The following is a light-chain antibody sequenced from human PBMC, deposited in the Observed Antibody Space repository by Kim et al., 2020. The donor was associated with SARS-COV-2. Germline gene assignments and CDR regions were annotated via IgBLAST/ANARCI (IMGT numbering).Light chain of an antibody. CDR1: SGYSNYK. CDR3: GADHGSGSNFVIV. Sequence: TCTLGSGYSNYKVDWYQQRPGKGPRFVMRVGTGGIVGSKGDGIPDRFSVLGSGPNRYLTIKNIQEEDESDYHCGADHGSGSNFVIVFGGGTQLTVL. V-gene: IGLV9-49*01. CDR2: VGTGGIVG. J-gene: IGLJ2*01.